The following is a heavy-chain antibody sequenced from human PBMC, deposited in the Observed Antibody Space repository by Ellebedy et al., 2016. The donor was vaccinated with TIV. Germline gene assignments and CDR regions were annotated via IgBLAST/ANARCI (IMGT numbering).Heavy chain of an antibody. CDR2: INPNSGGT. CDR1: GYTFTGYY. CDR3: ARVMTTVLGMDV. V-gene: IGHV1-2*04. J-gene: IGHJ6*02. D-gene: IGHD4-11*01. Sequence: AASVKVSCKASGYTFTGYYMHWVRQAPGQGLEWMGWINPNSGGTNYAQKFQGWVTMTRDTSISTAYMELSRLRSEDTAVYYCARVMTTVLGMDVWGQGTTVTVSS.